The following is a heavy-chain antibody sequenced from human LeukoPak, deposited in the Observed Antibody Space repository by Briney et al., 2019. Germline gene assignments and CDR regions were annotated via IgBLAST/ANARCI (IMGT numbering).Heavy chain of an antibody. CDR1: GFTFINYA. V-gene: IGHV3-23*01. Sequence: GGSLRLSCAASGFTFINYAVTWVRQAPGKGLEWVSAISNSGGTTYYADSVKGRFTMSRDNSKNTVDLQMNSLRAEDTAEYYCAKSTGCLPIKSYLDSWGQGTLVTVSS. CDR2: ISNSGGTT. J-gene: IGHJ4*02. CDR3: AKSTGCLPIKSYLDS.